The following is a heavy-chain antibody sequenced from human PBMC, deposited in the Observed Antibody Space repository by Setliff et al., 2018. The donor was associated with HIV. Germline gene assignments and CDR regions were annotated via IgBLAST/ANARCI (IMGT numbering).Heavy chain of an antibody. CDR1: GDSLSSDYYY. CDR2: IYYSGST. V-gene: IGHV4-39*01. Sequence: PSETLSLTCTVSGDSLSSDYYYWTWIRQPPGKGLEWIGTIYYSGSTYYNPSLKSRVTISVDTSKNQFSLKLSSVTAADTTVYYCARHSGLGGYYSPFDYWGPGTLVTVSS. D-gene: IGHD3-22*01. J-gene: IGHJ4*02. CDR3: ARHSGLGGYYSPFDY.